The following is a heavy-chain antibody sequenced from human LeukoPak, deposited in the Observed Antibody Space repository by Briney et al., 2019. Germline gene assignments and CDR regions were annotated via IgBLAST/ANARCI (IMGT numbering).Heavy chain of an antibody. V-gene: IGHV3-30*18. J-gene: IGHJ4*02. Sequence: PGRSLRLSCAASGFTFSSYGMHWVRQAPGKGLEWVAVISYDGSNKYYADSVKGRFTISRDNSKNTLYLQMNSLRAEDTAVYYCAKGRHMVRGVIGYFDYWGQGTLVTVSS. CDR2: ISYDGSNK. CDR3: AKGRHMVRGVIGYFDY. CDR1: GFTFSSYG. D-gene: IGHD3-10*01.